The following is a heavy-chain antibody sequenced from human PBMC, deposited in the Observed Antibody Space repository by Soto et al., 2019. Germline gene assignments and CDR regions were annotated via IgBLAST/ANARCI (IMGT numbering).Heavy chain of an antibody. CDR3: ARGECSSIYCFTRWALDI. V-gene: IGHV4-34*01. CDR1: GGYFSGYY. J-gene: IGHJ3*02. Sequence: SQTLSLTRAIHGGYFSGYYWTWLRQTPGKGLEWMGEISHSRSTSYKPSLKSRVSMSADPGESQFSLNVASVTAADSGVYYCARGECSSIYCFTRWALDIWGQGTVVPVSS. D-gene: IGHD2-2*01. CDR2: ISHSRST.